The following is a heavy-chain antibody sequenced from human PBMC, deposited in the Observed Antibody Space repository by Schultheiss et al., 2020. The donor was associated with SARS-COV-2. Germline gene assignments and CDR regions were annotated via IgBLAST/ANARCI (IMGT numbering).Heavy chain of an antibody. CDR3: ASLPRDIVAVPVARWGYYYMDV. CDR1: GGSISSYY. Sequence: SETLSLTCTVSGGSISSYYWSWIRQPPGKGLEWIGYIYYSGSTNYNPSLKSRVTISVDTSKNQFSLKLSSVTAADTAVYYCASLPRDIVAVPVARWGYYYMDVWGKGTTVTVSS. V-gene: IGHV4-59*08. D-gene: IGHD2-2*01. J-gene: IGHJ6*01. CDR2: IYYSGST.